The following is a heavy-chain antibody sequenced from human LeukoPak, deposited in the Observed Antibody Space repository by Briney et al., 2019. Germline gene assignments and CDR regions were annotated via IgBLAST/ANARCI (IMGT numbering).Heavy chain of an antibody. CDR1: GGSISNYY. J-gene: IGHJ4*02. CDR2: IYKTGST. Sequence: SETLSLTCTVSGGSISNYYWSWIRQPPGKGLEWIGSIYKTGSTNYSPSLKSRVFISVDTSNNQFSLKLSSVTAADTAVYYCARRGSGLDYWGQGTLVTVSS. V-gene: IGHV4-4*08. CDR3: ARRGSGLDY. D-gene: IGHD6-19*01.